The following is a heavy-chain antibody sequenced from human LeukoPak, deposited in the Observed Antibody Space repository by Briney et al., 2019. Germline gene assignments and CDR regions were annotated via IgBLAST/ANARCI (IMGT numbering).Heavy chain of an antibody. J-gene: IGHJ4*02. D-gene: IGHD4-17*01. CDR3: AKITKATTPNY. CDR2: ISGTGGST. V-gene: IGHV3-23*01. CDR1: GFTFSNYA. Sequence: GGSLRLSCAASGFTFSNYAMSWVRQAPGKGLEWVAGISGTGGSTHYADSVKGRFSISRDNSRNTVYLQMSDLRAEDTAVYYCAKITKATTPNYWGQGTLVTVSS.